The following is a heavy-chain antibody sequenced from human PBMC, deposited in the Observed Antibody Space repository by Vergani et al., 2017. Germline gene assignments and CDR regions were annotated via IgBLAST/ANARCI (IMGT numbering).Heavy chain of an antibody. J-gene: IGHJ5*02. V-gene: IGHV4-39*07. Sequence: QLQLQESGPGLVKPSETLSLTCTVSGGSISSSSYYWGWIRQPPGKGLEGIGSIYYSGSTYYNPSLKSRVTISVDTSKNQFSLKLSSVTAADTAVYYCARSGYSGSYGWFDPWGQGTLVTVSS. CDR1: GGSISSSSYY. CDR3: ARSGYSGSYGWFDP. D-gene: IGHD1-26*01. CDR2: IYYSGST.